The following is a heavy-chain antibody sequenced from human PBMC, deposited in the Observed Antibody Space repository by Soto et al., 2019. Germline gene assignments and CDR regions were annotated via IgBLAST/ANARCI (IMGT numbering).Heavy chain of an antibody. J-gene: IGHJ4*02. CDR2: IYYSGST. V-gene: IGHV4-39*01. D-gene: IGHD1-1*01. Sequence: SETLSLTCTVSGGSISRSNYYWGWIRQPPGKGLEWIGNIYYSGSTYYNPSLKSRVTISVDTSKNQFSLKLSSVTAADSVVYYCVRQTRQSTRYFDYWCQGALVTASS. CDR3: VRQTRQSTRYFDY. CDR1: GGSISRSNYY.